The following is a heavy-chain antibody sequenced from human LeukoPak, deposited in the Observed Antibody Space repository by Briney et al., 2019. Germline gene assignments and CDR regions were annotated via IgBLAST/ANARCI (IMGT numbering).Heavy chain of an antibody. CDR3: ARTAARRFDY. D-gene: IGHD6-6*01. J-gene: IGHJ4*02. CDR1: GYAFPSYF. CDR2: INPTGGST. Sequence: ASVKVSCKASGYAFPSYFMHWVRQAPGQGLEWMGIINPTGGSTTYAKNFQGRVTMTRDTSTSTVYMEMSSLRSDDTAVYYCARTAARRFDYWGQGTLVTVSS. V-gene: IGHV1-46*01.